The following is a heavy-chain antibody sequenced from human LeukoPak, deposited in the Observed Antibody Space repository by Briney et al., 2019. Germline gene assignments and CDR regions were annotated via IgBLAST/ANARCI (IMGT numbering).Heavy chain of an antibody. D-gene: IGHD6-13*01. V-gene: IGHV3-21*01. CDR3: ARDVYVAAAGTGWFDP. J-gene: IGHJ5*02. CDR1: GFTFSSYA. Sequence: GGSLRLSCAASGFTFSSYAMNWVRQAPGKGLEWVSSISSSSSYIYYADSVKGRFTISRDNAKNSLYLQMNSLRAEDTAVYYCARDVYVAAAGTGWFDPWGQGTLVTVSS. CDR2: ISSSSSYI.